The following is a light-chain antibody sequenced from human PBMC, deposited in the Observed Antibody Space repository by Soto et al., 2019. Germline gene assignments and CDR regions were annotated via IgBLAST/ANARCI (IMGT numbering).Light chain of an antibody. J-gene: IGKJ4*01. CDR1: QSVSSY. V-gene: IGKV3-11*01. CDR3: QHRSNWPLT. Sequence: EIVLTQSPATLSLSPGERATLSCRASQSVSSYLAWYQQKRGQAPRLLIYDASKRATGIPARFRGSGSGTDFTLTISSLEPEDFAVYYCQHRSNWPLTLGGGTKVDIK. CDR2: DAS.